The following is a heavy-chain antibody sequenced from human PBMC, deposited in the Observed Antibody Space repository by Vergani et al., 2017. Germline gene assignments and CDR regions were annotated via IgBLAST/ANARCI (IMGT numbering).Heavy chain of an antibody. CDR2: INPNSGGT. CDR3: ARPGWPYSSSWAFDY. Sequence: QVQLVQSGAEVKKPGASVKVSCKASGYTFTGYYMHWVRQAPGQGLEWMGWINPNSGGTNYAQKFQGRVTMTRDTSISTAYRVLSSLRSDDTAVYYCARPGWPYSSSWAFDYWGQGSLVTVSS. CDR1: GYTFTGYY. J-gene: IGHJ4*02. D-gene: IGHD6-13*01. V-gene: IGHV1-2*02.